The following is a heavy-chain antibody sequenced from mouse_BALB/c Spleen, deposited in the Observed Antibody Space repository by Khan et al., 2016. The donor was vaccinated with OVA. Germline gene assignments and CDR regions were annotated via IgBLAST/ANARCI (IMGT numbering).Heavy chain of an antibody. CDR1: GYTFTNYG. V-gene: IGHV9-3-1*01. D-gene: IGHD2-3*01. J-gene: IGHJ1*01. Sequence: QIQLVQSGPELKKPGETVKISCKASGYTFTNYGVNWVKQTPGKGLKWMGWINTYTGEPTYADDFKGRFSYSLDTSASTAYLQMNNLKNGDTATCFSASDGYYSIDDWGAGTSVTVSS. CDR3: ASDGYYSIDD. CDR2: INTYTGEP.